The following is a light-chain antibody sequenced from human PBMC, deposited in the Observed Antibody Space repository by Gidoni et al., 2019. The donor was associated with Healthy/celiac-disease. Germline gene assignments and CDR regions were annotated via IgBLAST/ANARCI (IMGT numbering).Light chain of an antibody. CDR2: KAS. CDR1: QSISSW. V-gene: IGKV1-5*03. Sequence: DIQMTQFLSTLSASVGDRVTITCRASQSISSWLAWYQQKPGKAPKLLIYKASSLESGVPSRFSGSGSGTEFTLTISSLQPDDFATYYCQQYNSSSPRTFGQGTPVEIK. J-gene: IGKJ1*01. CDR3: QQYNSSSPRT.